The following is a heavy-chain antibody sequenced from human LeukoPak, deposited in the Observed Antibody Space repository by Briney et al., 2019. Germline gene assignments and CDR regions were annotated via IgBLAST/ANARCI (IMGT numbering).Heavy chain of an antibody. D-gene: IGHD5-24*01. CDR3: ARDRVQRWLQPIDY. CDR2: ISGSGSTI. J-gene: IGHJ4*02. CDR1: GFTFSDYY. Sequence: PGGSLRLSCAASGFTFSDYYMSWIRQAPGKGLAWVSYISGSGSTIYYADSVKGRFTISRDNAKNSLYLQMNSLRAEDTAVYYCARDRVQRWLQPIDYWGQGTLVTVSS. V-gene: IGHV3-11*01.